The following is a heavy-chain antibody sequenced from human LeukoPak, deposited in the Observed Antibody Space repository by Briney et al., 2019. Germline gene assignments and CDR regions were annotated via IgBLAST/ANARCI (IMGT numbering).Heavy chain of an antibody. J-gene: IGHJ4*02. V-gene: IGHV4-39*07. CDR1: GGSISSSSYY. CDR3: ARARGSSGLGY. Sequence: SETLSLTCTVSGGSISSSSYYWGWIRQPPGKELEWIGSIYYSGSTYYNPSLKSRVTISVDTSKNQFSLKLSSVTAADTAVYYCARARGSSGLGYWGQGTLVTVSS. CDR2: IYYSGST. D-gene: IGHD1-26*01.